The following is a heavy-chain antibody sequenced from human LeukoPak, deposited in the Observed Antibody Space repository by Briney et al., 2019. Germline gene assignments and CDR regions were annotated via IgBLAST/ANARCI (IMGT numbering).Heavy chain of an antibody. V-gene: IGHV4-4*07. CDR2: IYTSGST. Sequence: SETLSLTCTVSGGSISSYYWSWIRQPAGKGLEWIGRIYTSGSTNYNASLKSRVSMSVDTSRNQFSLKLSSVTATDTAVFYCARENSGSYREFDYWGQGTLVTVSS. D-gene: IGHD1-26*01. J-gene: IGHJ4*02. CDR3: ARENSGSYREFDY. CDR1: GGSISSYY.